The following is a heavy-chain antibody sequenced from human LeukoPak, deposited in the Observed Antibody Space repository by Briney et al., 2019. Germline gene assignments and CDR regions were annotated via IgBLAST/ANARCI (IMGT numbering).Heavy chain of an antibody. CDR2: VSYTRIAT. CDR1: GFTFSGFA. Sequence: GGSLRLSCAASGFTFSGFALSWVRQVPGKGLEWVSGVSYTRIATYYADSVKGRFTISRDDPQNILYLQMNGLRAEDTAVYFCAKAFREFGTSSSYSSFDTWGQGTMVTVSS. J-gene: IGHJ3*02. CDR3: AKAFREFGTSSSYSSFDT. V-gene: IGHV3-23*05. D-gene: IGHD5-18*01.